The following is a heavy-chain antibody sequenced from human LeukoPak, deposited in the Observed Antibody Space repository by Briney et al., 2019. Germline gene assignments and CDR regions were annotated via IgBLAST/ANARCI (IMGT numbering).Heavy chain of an antibody. J-gene: IGHJ3*02. CDR1: GFSFSSYA. CDR2: ISGSGGGT. CDR3: AKVVDTTMARQEAFDI. D-gene: IGHD5-18*01. Sequence: GGSLRLSCATSGFSFSSYAMSWVRQAPGKGLEWVSAISGSGGGTYYADSVKGRFTISRDNSKNTLYLQMNSLRAEDTAVYYCAKVVDTTMARQEAFDIWGQGTMVTVSS. V-gene: IGHV3-23*01.